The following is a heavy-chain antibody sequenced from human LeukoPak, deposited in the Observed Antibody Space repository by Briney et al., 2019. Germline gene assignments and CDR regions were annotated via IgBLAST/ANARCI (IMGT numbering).Heavy chain of an antibody. CDR1: GFTFYDYA. CDR3: AKSRESTVVTPALDY. D-gene: IGHD4-23*01. Sequence: PGGSLRLSCAASGFTFYDYAMHWVRQAPGKGLEWVSGISWNSGSIGYADSVKGRFTISRDNAKNSLYLQMNSLRAEDTALYYCAKSRESTVVTPALDYWGQGTLVTVSS. CDR2: ISWNSGSI. V-gene: IGHV3-9*01. J-gene: IGHJ4*02.